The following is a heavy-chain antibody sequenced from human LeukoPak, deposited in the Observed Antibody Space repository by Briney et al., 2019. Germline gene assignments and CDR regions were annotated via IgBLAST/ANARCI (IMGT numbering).Heavy chain of an antibody. CDR3: AREGTMYFDY. CDR1: GGTFSSYA. V-gene: IGHV1-69*04. CDR2: IIPILGIA. D-gene: IGHD1-14*01. Sequence: GASVKVSCKASGGTFSSYAISWVRQAPGRGLEWMGRIIPILGIANYAQKFQGRVTITADKSTSTAYMELSSLRSEDTAVYYCAREGTMYFDYWGQGTLVTVSS. J-gene: IGHJ4*02.